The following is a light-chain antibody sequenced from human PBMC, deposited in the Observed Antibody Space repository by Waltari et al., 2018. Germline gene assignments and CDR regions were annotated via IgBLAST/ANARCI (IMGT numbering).Light chain of an antibody. Sequence: SYELTQPSSVSVSPGQTATITCSGDLLTKKYARLFQQKPGQAPVLVIYKDIERPSGIPERFSGSSSGTTLTLTISGAQVEDEADYYCFSATDNNDWVFGGGTKLTVL. CDR1: LLTKKY. CDR2: KDI. J-gene: IGLJ3*02. CDR3: FSATDNNDWV. V-gene: IGLV3-27*01.